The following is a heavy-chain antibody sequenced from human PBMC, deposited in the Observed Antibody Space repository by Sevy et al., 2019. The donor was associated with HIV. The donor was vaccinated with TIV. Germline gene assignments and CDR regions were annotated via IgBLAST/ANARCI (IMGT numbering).Heavy chain of an antibody. J-gene: IGHJ6*02. D-gene: IGHD3-10*01. Sequence: SETLSLTCSVSGDAISDYLWTWLRQPAGKGLEWIGHIFGSGITRFNPSLKTRVTMSADRSKNQFSVMLTSATTADTAVYYCARGGDMIRGVIGSEYAFFHMDVWGPGTTVTVSS. CDR1: GDAISDYL. V-gene: IGHV4-4*07. CDR3: ARGGDMIRGVIGSEYAFFHMDV. CDR2: IFGSGIT.